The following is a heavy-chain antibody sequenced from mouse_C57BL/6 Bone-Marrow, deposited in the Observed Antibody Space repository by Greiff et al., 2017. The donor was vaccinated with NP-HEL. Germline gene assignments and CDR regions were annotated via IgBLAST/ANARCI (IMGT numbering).Heavy chain of an antibody. CDR2: IDPSDSYT. Sequence: QVQLQQPGAELVKPGASVKLSCKASGYTFTSYWMQWVKQRPGQGLEWIGEIDPSDSYTNYNQKFKGKATLTVDTSSSTAYMQLSSLTSEDSAVYYCARNGLYYGSSYEGWYFDVRGTGTTVTVSS. V-gene: IGHV1-50*01. J-gene: IGHJ1*03. CDR1: GYTFTSYW. CDR3: ARNGLYYGSSYEGWYFDV. D-gene: IGHD1-1*01.